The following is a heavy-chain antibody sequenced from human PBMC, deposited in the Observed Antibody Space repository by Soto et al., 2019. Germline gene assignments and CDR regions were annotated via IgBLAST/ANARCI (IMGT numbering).Heavy chain of an antibody. D-gene: IGHD3-3*01. CDR3: ARWWSGSRQGFDP. J-gene: IGHJ5*02. V-gene: IGHV4-31*03. Sequence: QVQLQESGPGLVKPSQTLSLTCTVSGGSISSGDYYWSWIRQHPGKGLEWLGYIYYSGSTYYNPSLKSRVTISVDTSKNHFSLKLSSVTAADTAVYYCARWWSGSRQGFDPWGPGTLVTVSS. CDR2: IYYSGST. CDR1: GGSISSGDYY.